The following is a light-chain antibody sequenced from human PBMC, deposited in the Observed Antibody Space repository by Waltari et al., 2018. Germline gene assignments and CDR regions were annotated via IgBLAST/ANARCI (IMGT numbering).Light chain of an antibody. CDR1: SSEVGGYNF. Sequence: QSALTQPAPVSGSPGPAITIPCTGTSSEVGGYNFVSWYQQHPGKAPNLIHYDVTNRPAVVSYRFAGSYTGNTASLTISGLQPEDEADYYCRSYTSSGTLVFGGGTKLTVL. CDR2: DVT. J-gene: IGLJ2*01. V-gene: IGLV2-14*03. CDR3: RSYTSSGTLV.